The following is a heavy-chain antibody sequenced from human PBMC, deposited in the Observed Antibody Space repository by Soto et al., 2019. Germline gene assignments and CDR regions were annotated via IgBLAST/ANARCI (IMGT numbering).Heavy chain of an antibody. CDR1: GWSFSGYY. D-gene: IGHD2-21*02. J-gene: IGHJ6*02. CDR2: INHSGTI. Sequence: PXETLSLTFSVYGWSFSGYYWTWIRQPPGKGLEWIGEINHSGTINFNPSLKSRLTISLDTSKKHFSLKLSSVTDADTAAYHCARADRTLVTSYSLDVWGQEPTVTVSS. V-gene: IGHV4-34*01. CDR3: ARADRTLVTSYSLDV.